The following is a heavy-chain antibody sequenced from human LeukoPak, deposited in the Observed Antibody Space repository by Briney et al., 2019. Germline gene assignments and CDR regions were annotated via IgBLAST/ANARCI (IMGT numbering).Heavy chain of an antibody. V-gene: IGHV4-39*01. Sequence: SETLSFTCTVSGGSISRIIYYWGWIRQPPGKGLEWIGSIYYTGSTYYTPSLRSRVTISVDTSKNQFSLKLSAVTAADTAVYYCARVVRDGSGYNYYFDYWGQGTLVTVSS. CDR1: GGSISRIIYY. D-gene: IGHD3-22*01. CDR2: IYYTGST. CDR3: ARVVRDGSGYNYYFDY. J-gene: IGHJ4*02.